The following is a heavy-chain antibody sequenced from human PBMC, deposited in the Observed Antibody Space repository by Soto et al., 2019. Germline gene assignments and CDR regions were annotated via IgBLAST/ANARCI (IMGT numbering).Heavy chain of an antibody. CDR3: AREIMPLTNDWYFDL. CDR1: GGSISGGVHS. D-gene: IGHD2-8*01. J-gene: IGHJ2*01. CDR2: IFDSGST. Sequence: QVQLQESGPGLVKPSETLSFTCTVSGGSISGGVHSWSWIRQPPGKGLEWIGHIFDSGSTYYNPSLKSRLTISVDTSKNQFSLRLSSVTAADTAVYYCAREIMPLTNDWYFDLWGRGTLVTVSS. V-gene: IGHV4-30-4*01.